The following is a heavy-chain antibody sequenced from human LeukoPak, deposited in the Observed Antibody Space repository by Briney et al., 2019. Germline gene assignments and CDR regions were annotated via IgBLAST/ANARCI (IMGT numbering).Heavy chain of an antibody. Sequence: RGPLRLSCAASGFTFSNYAMSWVRQAPGKGLEWVSTVSGSASNTYYADSVKGRFTISRDNSKTTLYLQMNSLRADDTAVYYCAKGFQTYGELSFDVWGQGALVAVSS. CDR1: GFTFSNYA. CDR2: VSGSASNT. J-gene: IGHJ4*02. CDR3: AKGFQTYGELSFDV. V-gene: IGHV3-23*01. D-gene: IGHD4-17*01.